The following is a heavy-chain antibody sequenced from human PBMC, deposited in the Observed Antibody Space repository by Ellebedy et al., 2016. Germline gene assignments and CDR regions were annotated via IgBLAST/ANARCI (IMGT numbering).Heavy chain of an antibody. CDR3: ARDRFSSSVADY. CDR1: GFTFSSYG. J-gene: IGHJ4*02. V-gene: IGHV3-30*03. CDR2: ISYDGSNK. Sequence: GESLKISCAASGFTFSSYGMHWVRQAPGKGLEWVAVISYDGSNKYYADSVKGRFTISRDNAKNSLYLQMNSLRAEDTAVYYCARDRFSSSVADYWGQGTLVTVSS. D-gene: IGHD6-6*01.